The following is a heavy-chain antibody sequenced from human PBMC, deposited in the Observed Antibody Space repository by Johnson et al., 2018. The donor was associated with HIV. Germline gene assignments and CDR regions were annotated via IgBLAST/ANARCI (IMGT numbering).Heavy chain of an antibody. CDR2: ISGSGGST. CDR3: ARAINDAFDI. V-gene: IGHV3-23*04. Sequence: VQLVESGGGLVQPGGSLRLSCAASGFTFSSYWMHWVRQAPGTGLVWVSAISGSGGSTYYADSVKGRFTISRDNSKNTLYLQMNSLRAEDTAVYFCARAINDAFDIWGQGTMVTVSP. J-gene: IGHJ3*02. CDR1: GFTFSSYW.